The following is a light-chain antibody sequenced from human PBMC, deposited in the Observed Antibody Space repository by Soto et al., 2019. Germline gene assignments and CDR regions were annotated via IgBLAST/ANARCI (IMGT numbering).Light chain of an antibody. CDR1: SSDVGTYHY. J-gene: IGLJ1*01. V-gene: IGLV2-8*01. CDR2: EVN. CDR3: SRYAGSSRPGV. Sequence: QSVLTQPPSASGSPGKSVTISCTGTSSDVGTYHYVSWYQQHPGKAPNLIISEVNKRPSGVRYSFSGDKSSNTAYLTVTGLQAEDEATYYCSRYAGSSRPGVFGSGTKVTVL.